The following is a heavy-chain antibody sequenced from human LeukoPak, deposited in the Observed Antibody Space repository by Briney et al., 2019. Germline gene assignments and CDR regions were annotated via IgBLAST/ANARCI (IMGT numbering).Heavy chain of an antibody. V-gene: IGHV3-7*01. D-gene: IGHD4-23*01. Sequence: GGSLRLSCAVSGFTFSMSWMSCVRQAPGKGLEWVANINQDGTEKNYVDSVKGRFTISRDNAKSSLYLQMNSLRADDTAVYYCARDGLPVALDYWGQGTLVTVSS. CDR3: ARDGLPVALDY. CDR1: GFTFSMSW. CDR2: INQDGTEK. J-gene: IGHJ4*02.